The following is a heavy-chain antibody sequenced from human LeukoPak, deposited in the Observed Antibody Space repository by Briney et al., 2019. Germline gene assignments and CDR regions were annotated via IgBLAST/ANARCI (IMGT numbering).Heavy chain of an antibody. D-gene: IGHD7-27*01. CDR1: GYTFTGIY. J-gene: IGHJ4*02. CDR2: INPRNGGT. V-gene: IGHV1-2*02. Sequence: GASVKVSCKASGYTFTGIYIHWVRQAPGQGLEWMGWINPRNGGTLLAQNFQGRATMTRDTSISTAYMELSGLGSDDTAFYYCARGPATGDFDYWGQGTLVTVYS. CDR3: ARGPATGDFDY.